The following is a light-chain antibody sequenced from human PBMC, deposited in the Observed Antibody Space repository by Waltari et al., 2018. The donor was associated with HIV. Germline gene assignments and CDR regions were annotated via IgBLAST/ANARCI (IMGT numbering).Light chain of an antibody. CDR2: SRN. CDR3: NSRDSSGQHLRL. V-gene: IGLV3-19*01. J-gene: IGLJ3*02. Sequence: SSELTQDPAVSVALGQTIRITCQGDSLRRYYARWYQQKPGQDPIPVISSRNNRPSGLPDRFSGSSSRNTASLTITVAQAEDEADYYCNSRDSSGQHLRLFGGGTSLTVL. CDR1: SLRRYY.